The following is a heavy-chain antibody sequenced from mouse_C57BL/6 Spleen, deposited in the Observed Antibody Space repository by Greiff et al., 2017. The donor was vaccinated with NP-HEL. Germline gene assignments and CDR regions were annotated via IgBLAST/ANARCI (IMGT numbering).Heavy chain of an antibody. CDR3: ARYDDYDGYFDV. D-gene: IGHD2-4*01. CDR1: GYTFTSYW. CDR2: IDPSDSYT. J-gene: IGHJ1*03. V-gene: IGHV1-69*01. Sequence: VQLQQPGAELVMPGASVKLSCKASGYTFTSYWMHWVKQRPGQGLEWIGEIDPSDSYTNYNQKFKGKSTLTVDKSSSTAYMQLSSLTSEDAAVYYCARYDDYDGYFDVWGTGTTVTVSS.